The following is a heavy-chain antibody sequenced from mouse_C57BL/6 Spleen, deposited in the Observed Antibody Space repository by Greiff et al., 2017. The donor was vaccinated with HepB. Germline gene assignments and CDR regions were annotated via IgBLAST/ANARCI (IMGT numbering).Heavy chain of an antibody. J-gene: IGHJ2*01. V-gene: IGHV3-6*01. CDR3: ARDLHGYDVYFDY. D-gene: IGHD2-2*01. CDR1: GYSITSGYY. CDR2: ISYDGSN. Sequence: EVQLQQSGPGLVKPSQSLSLTCSVTGYSITSGYYWNWIRQFPGNKLEWMGYISYDGSNNYNPSLKNRISITRDTSKNQFFLKLNSVTTEDTATYYCARDLHGYDVYFDYWGQGTTLTVSS.